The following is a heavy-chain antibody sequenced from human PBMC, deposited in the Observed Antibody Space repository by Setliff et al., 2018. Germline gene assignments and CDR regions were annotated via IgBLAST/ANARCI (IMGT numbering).Heavy chain of an antibody. CDR3: ARLYYDYVWGSYRLYYYYGMDV. CDR1: GGTFSSYA. V-gene: IGHV1-69*13. CDR2: IIPIFRTA. J-gene: IGHJ6*02. D-gene: IGHD3-16*02. Sequence: SVKVSCKASGGTFSSYAISWVRQAPGQGLEWMGGIIPIFRTANYAQKFQGRVTITADESTSTAYMELSSLRSEDTAVYYCARLYYDYVWGSYRLYYYYGMDVWGQGTTVTVSS.